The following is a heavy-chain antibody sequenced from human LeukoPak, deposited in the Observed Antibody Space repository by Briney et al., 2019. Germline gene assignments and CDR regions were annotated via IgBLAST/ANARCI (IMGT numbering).Heavy chain of an antibody. CDR2: ISGSGGSA. CDR3: ARFRYYDEMGDYYYYYYMDV. J-gene: IGHJ6*03. CDR1: GFTFSSYA. D-gene: IGHD3-22*01. Sequence: GGSLRLSCAASGFTFSSYAMSWVRQAPGKGLEWVSGISGSGGSAYYADSVKGRFTISRDNSKNTLYVQMNSLRAEDTAVYYCARFRYYDEMGDYYYYYYMDVWGKGTTVTVSS. V-gene: IGHV3-23*01.